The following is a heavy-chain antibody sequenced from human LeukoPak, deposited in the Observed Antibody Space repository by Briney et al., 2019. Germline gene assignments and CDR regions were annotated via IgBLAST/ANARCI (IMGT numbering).Heavy chain of an antibody. Sequence: SETLSLTCTVSGGFISSSSYYWGWIRQPPGKGLEWIGSIYYSGSTYYNPSLKSRVTISVDTSKNQFSLKLSSVTAADTAVYYCARHGKGLKRETNWFDPWGQGTLDTVSS. V-gene: IGHV4-39*01. D-gene: IGHD3/OR15-3a*01. CDR1: GGFISSSSYY. CDR3: ARHGKGLKRETNWFDP. CDR2: IYYSGST. J-gene: IGHJ5*02.